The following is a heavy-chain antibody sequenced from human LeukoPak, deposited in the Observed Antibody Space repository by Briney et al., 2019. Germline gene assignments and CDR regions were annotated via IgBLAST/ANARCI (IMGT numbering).Heavy chain of an antibody. CDR2: ISGSGSST. CDR1: GFTFSTYV. CDR3: ARDGDFWTPTIYNYYMDV. J-gene: IGHJ6*03. Sequence: GGSLRLSCAASGFTFSTYVMSWVRQAPGKGLEWVSAISGSGSSTYYADSVKGRFTISRDNSKNTLYLQMNSLRAEDTAVYYCARDGDFWTPTIYNYYMDVWGKGTTVTVSS. D-gene: IGHD3/OR15-3a*01. V-gene: IGHV3-23*01.